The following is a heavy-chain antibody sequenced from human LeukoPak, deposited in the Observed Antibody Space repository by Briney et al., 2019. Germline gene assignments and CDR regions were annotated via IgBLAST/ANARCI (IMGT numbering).Heavy chain of an antibody. CDR1: GYSFTSYW. Sequence: GESLKISGKGSGYSFTSYWIGWVRQLPGKGLEWMGIIYPGDSDTRYSPSFQGQVTISADKSISTAYLQWSSLKASDTAMYYCARPADPLYFDYWGQGTLVTVSS. V-gene: IGHV5-51*01. CDR2: IYPGDSDT. CDR3: ARPADPLYFDY. J-gene: IGHJ4*02.